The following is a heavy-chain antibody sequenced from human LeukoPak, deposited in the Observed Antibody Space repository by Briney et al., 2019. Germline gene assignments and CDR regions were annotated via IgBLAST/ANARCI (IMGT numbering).Heavy chain of an antibody. CDR1: GFTFSSYS. CDR2: ISGSSSYI. J-gene: IGHJ4*02. CDR3: ARSGYCTNGVCYWDY. Sequence: GGSLRLSCAASGFTFSSYSMNWVRQAPGKGLEWVSSISGSSSYIYYADSVKGRFTISRDNAKNSLYLQMNSLRAEDTAVYYCARSGYCTNGVCYWDYWGQGTLVTVSS. D-gene: IGHD2-8*01. V-gene: IGHV3-21*01.